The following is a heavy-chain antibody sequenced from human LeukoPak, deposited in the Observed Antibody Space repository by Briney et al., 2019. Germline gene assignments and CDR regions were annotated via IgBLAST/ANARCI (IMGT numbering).Heavy chain of an antibody. CDR2: ISSSSSTI. J-gene: IGHJ4*02. CDR3: ASMVFGGVGGFDY. CDR1: GFTVSSNY. Sequence: GGSLRLSCAASGFTVSSNYMSWVRQAPGKGLEWVSYISSSSSTIYYADSVKGRFTISRDNAKNSLYLQMNSLRDEDTAVYYCASMVFGGVGGFDYWGQGTLVTVSS. D-gene: IGHD3-3*01. V-gene: IGHV3-48*02.